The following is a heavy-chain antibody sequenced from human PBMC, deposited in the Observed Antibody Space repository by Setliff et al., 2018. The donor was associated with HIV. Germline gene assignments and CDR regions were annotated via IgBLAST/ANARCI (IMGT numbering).Heavy chain of an antibody. V-gene: IGHV4-4*08. CDR1: GGSMTSFY. J-gene: IGHJ6*03. Sequence: SETLSLTCTVSGGSMTSFYWGWIRQPPGKGLEWIGIIHGGGSTTYSPSLRSRVTISLDTSKHQFSLKLSSVTAADTAVYYCARDKGYYYMDVWGKGITVTVSS. CDR3: ARDKGYYYMDV. CDR2: IHGGGST.